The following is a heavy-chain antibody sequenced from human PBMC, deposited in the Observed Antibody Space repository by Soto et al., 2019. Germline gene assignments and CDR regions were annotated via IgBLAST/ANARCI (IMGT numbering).Heavy chain of an antibody. CDR2: IIRIFGTA. J-gene: IGHJ4*02. CDR3: ASYPGYSSSWEYYFDY. Sequence: QVQLVQSGAEVKKPGSSVKFSCKASGGTFSSYAISWVRQAPGQGLEWMGGIIRIFGTANYAQKFQGRVTITADESTSTAYMELSSLRSEDTAVYYCASYPGYSSSWEYYFDYWGQGTLVTVSS. CDR1: GGTFSSYA. D-gene: IGHD6-13*01. V-gene: IGHV1-69*01.